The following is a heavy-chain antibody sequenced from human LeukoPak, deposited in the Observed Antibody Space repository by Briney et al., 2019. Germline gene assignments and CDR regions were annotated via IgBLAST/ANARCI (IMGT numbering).Heavy chain of an antibody. D-gene: IGHD3-22*01. CDR2: ISSSSSYI. V-gene: IGHV3-21*01. CDR3: ARASYYYDSSGYSP. CDR1: GFTFSSYS. Sequence: GGSLRLSCAASGFTFSSYSMNWVRQAPGKGLEWVSSISSSSSYIYYADSVKGRFTISRDNAKNSLYLQMNSLRAEETAVYYCARASYYYDSSGYSPWGQGTLVTVSS. J-gene: IGHJ5*02.